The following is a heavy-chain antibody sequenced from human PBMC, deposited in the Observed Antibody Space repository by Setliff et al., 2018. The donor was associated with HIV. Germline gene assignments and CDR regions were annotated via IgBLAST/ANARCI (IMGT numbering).Heavy chain of an antibody. CDR1: GYTFTGYY. V-gene: IGHV1-69*06. D-gene: IGHD6-19*01. J-gene: IGHJ6*03. CDR3: ARNPEMAALNYFYYYMDV. CDR2: IIPISGTA. Sequence: SVKVSCKASGYTFTGYYLHWVRQAPGQGLEWMGGIIPISGTANYAQKFQGRVTITADKSTSTAYMELSSLRSEDTAVYYCARNPEMAALNYFYYYMDVWGKGTTVTVSS.